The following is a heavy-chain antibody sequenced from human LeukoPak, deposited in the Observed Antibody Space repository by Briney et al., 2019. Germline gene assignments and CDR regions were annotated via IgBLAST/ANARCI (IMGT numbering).Heavy chain of an antibody. CDR3: ARDYYDRNYFDY. D-gene: IGHD3-22*01. Sequence: ASVKVSCTASGGTFSSYAISWVRQAPGQWLEWMAIINPSGGSTNYAQKFQGRVTMTRDTSTSTVYMELSSLRSEDTAVYYCARDYYDRNYFDYWSKGTLVTVSS. CDR2: INPSGGST. V-gene: IGHV1-46*01. CDR1: GGTFSSYA. J-gene: IGHJ4*02.